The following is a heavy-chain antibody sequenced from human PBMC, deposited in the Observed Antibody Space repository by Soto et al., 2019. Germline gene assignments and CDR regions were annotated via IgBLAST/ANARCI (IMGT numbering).Heavy chain of an antibody. CDR2: ISGSGGIT. V-gene: IGHV3-23*01. CDR3: AKDQAAAGTISRYFQH. CDR1: GFSFSTYA. Sequence: GGSLRLSCAASGFSFSTYAMSWVRQAPGKGLEWVSGISGSGGITYYADSVKGRFTISRDNSKNTLYLQVNSLRAEDTAVYYCAKDQAAAGTISRYFQHWGQGTLVTVSS. D-gene: IGHD6-13*01. J-gene: IGHJ1*01.